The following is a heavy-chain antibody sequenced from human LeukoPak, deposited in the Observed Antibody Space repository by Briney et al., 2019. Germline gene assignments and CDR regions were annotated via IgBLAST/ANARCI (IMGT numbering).Heavy chain of an antibody. CDR3: ARRRFWSGSDGESYYFDY. J-gene: IGHJ4*02. CDR2: IYPGDSDT. CDR1: GYSFTSYW. V-gene: IGHV5-51*01. D-gene: IGHD3-3*01. Sequence: PGESLKISCKGSGYSFTSYWIGWVRQMPGKGLEWMGIIYPGDSDTRYSPSFQGQVTISADKSISTAYLQWSSLKASDTAMYYCARRRFWSGSDGESYYFDYWGQGTLVTVSS.